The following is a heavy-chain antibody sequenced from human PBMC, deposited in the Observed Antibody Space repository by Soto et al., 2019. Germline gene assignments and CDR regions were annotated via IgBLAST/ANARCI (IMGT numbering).Heavy chain of an antibody. CDR2: IYYSGST. CDR3: DRSALLPAALNWFDP. V-gene: IGHV4-30-4*01. Sequence: SETLSLTCTVSGGSISSGDYYWSWIRQPPGKGLEWIGYIYYSGSTYYNPSLKSRVTISVDTSKNQFSLKLSSVTAADTAVYYCDRSALLPAALNWFDPWGQGTLVTVYS. J-gene: IGHJ5*02. D-gene: IGHD2-2*01. CDR1: GGSISSGDYY.